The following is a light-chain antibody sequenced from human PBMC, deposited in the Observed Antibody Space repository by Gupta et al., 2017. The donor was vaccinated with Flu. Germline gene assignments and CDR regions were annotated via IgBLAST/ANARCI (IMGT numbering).Light chain of an antibody. CDR1: NIETNS. J-gene: IGLJ1*01. CDR2: DDG. Sequence: YVLTQPPSVSVAPGQTARITCGGKNIETNSVHWYQQRPGHAPVVVLLDDGDRPSGITARFSGSNSGDTATLTITRAEVGDEADDYCQVWDDNEDRPLYVFGAGTKVSVL. CDR3: QVWDDNEDRPLYV. V-gene: IGLV3-21*02.